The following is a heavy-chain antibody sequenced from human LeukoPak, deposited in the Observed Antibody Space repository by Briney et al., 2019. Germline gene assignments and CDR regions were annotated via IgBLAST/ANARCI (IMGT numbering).Heavy chain of an antibody. J-gene: IGHJ6*03. CDR2: ISTYHGNT. Sequence: ASVKVSCQASGYTFTSYGISWVRQAPGLGLEWMGWISTYHGNTNYAQKLQGRVTMTTDTSTSTAYMELRSLRSDDTAVYYCATDFGGYSYGYYMDVWGKGTTVTVSS. CDR1: GYTFTSYG. V-gene: IGHV1-18*01. CDR3: ATDFGGYSYGYYMDV. D-gene: IGHD5-18*01.